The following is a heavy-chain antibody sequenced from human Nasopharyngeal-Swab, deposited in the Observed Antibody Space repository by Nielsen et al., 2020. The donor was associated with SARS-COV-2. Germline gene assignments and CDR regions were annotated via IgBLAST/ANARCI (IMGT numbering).Heavy chain of an antibody. D-gene: IGHD3-22*01. CDR2: LYGGGST. CDR3: ARVRYESSGYFYGMDV. CDR1: GFTVSSNY. Sequence: GGSLRLSCAASGFTVSSNYMTWVRQAPGKGLEWVSVLYGGGSTYYADSVKGRFTISRHNSKNTLYLQVNSLRAEDTAVYYCARVRYESSGYFYGMDVWGQGTTVTVSS. V-gene: IGHV3-53*04. J-gene: IGHJ6*02.